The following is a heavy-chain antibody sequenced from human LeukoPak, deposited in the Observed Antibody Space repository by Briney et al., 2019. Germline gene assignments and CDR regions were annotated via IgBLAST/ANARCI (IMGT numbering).Heavy chain of an antibody. J-gene: IGHJ6*02. D-gene: IGHD2-2*01. V-gene: IGHV3-23*01. CDR2: ISGSGGST. CDR3: AKDGGEPAALGSYYYGMDV. CDR1: GFTFSSYA. Sequence: GGSLRLSCAASGFTFSSYAMSWVRQAPGKGLEWVSAISGSGGSTYYADSVKGRFTISRDNSKNTLYLQMNSLRAEDTAVYYCAKDGGEPAALGSYYYGMDVWGRGTTVTVSS.